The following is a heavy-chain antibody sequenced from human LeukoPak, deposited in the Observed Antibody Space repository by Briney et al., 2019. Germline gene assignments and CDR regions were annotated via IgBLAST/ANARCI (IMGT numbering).Heavy chain of an antibody. J-gene: IGHJ4*02. CDR1: GFTFSSYA. D-gene: IGHD6-19*01. Sequence: GGSLRLSCAASGFTFSSYAMSWVSQAPGRGLEWVSAISASGGSTYYADSVKGRFTISRDNSKNMLYLQMNSLRAEDTAVYYCAKDYSSGWYRDYFDYWGQGTLVTVSS. CDR2: ISASGGST. CDR3: AKDYSSGWYRDYFDY. V-gene: IGHV3-23*01.